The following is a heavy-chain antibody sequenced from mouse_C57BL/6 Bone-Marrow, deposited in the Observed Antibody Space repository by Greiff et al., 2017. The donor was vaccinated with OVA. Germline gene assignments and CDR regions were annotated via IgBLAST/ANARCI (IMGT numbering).Heavy chain of an antibody. CDR1: GYSITSGYY. CDR2: ISYDGSN. V-gene: IGHV3-6*01. Sequence: EVQLVESGPGLVKPSQSLSLTCSVTGYSITSGYYWNWIRQFPGNKLEWMGYISYDGSNNYNPSLKNRISITRATSKNQFFLKLNSVTTEDTATYYCAREGGNYRAWFAYWGQGTLVTVSA. CDR3: AREGGNYRAWFAY. D-gene: IGHD2-1*01. J-gene: IGHJ3*01.